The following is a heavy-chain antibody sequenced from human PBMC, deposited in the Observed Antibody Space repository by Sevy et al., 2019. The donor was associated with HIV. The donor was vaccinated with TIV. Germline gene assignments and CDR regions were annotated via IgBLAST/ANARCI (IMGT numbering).Heavy chain of an antibody. CDR2: GHYSGIT. V-gene: IGHV4-59*11. CDR3: ARGYHFANSGSEWGLDP. J-gene: IGHJ5*02. CDR1: GGLISSHY. D-gene: IGHD3-22*01. Sequence: SETLSLTCTVSGGLISSHYWNWIRQSPGKGPEWIGNGHYSGITNYNPSLKSRVTISVDTSKNQFSLRLSSVTAADTAVYYCARGYHFANSGSEWGLDPWGQGTQVTVSS.